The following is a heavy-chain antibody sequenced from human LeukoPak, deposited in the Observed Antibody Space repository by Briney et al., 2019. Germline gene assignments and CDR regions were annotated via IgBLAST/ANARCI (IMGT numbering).Heavy chain of an antibody. CDR3: ARNLWGYGSGNRDYYYYYYMDV. CDR1: GGSISSYY. Sequence: SETLSLTCTVSGGSISSYYWSWIRQPAGKGLEWIGRIYTSGSTNYNPSLKSRVTISVDTSKNQFSLKLSSVTAADTAVYYCARNLWGYGSGNRDYYYYYYMDVWGKGTTVTISS. CDR2: IYTSGST. J-gene: IGHJ6*03. D-gene: IGHD3-10*01. V-gene: IGHV4-4*07.